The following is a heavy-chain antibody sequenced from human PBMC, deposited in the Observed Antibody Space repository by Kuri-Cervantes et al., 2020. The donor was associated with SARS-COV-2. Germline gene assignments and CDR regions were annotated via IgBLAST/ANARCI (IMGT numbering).Heavy chain of an antibody. D-gene: IGHD3/OR15-3a*01. V-gene: IGHV2-26*01. J-gene: IGHJ6*02. CDR3: ARVIFSSMDV. CDR1: GFSLSTSGVG. Sequence: SGPTLVKPTQTLTLTCTFSGFSLSTSGVGVGWIRQPPGKALEWLALIFSNDEKSYSTSLKSRLTISKDTSKSQVVLTMTNMDPVDTATYYCARVIFSSMDVWGQGTTVTVSS. CDR2: IFSNDEK.